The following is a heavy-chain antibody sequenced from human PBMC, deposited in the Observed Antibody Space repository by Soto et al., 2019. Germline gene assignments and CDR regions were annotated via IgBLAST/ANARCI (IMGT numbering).Heavy chain of an antibody. J-gene: IGHJ3*02. CDR3: AHRRVAARPDAFGI. Sequence: QITLKESGPTLVKPRETLTLTCTVSGFTLTTNGVGVGWIRQPPGKALEWLALIYWNGDLRYSPSLNNRLTITKDTSKNQVVLTMTDMDPVDTATYYCAHRRVAARPDAFGIWGQGAMVSVSS. V-gene: IGHV2-5*01. D-gene: IGHD6-6*01. CDR2: IYWNGDL. CDR1: GFTLTTNGVG.